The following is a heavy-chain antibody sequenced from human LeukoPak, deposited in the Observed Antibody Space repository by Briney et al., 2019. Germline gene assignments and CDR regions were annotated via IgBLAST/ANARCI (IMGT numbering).Heavy chain of an antibody. CDR2: IRSKAYGGTT. Sequence: GGSLRLSCTASGFTFGDYAMSWVRQAPGKGLELVGFIRSKAYGGTTEYAASVKGRFTISRDDSKSIAYLQMNSLKTEDTAVYYCTRNPLRGYSGYDYALDYWGQGTLVTVSS. D-gene: IGHD5-12*01. J-gene: IGHJ4*02. CDR3: TRNPLRGYSGYDYALDY. V-gene: IGHV3-49*04. CDR1: GFTFGDYA.